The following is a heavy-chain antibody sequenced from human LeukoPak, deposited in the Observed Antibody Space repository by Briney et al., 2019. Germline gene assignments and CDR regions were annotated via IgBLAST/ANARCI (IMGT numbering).Heavy chain of an antibody. D-gene: IGHD1-7*01. CDR3: ARDLRGFGSLTTELVAAFDI. CDR2: INPSSGDT. Sequence: GASVKVSCKASGYTFTAHYMHWVRQAPGQGLEWMGRINPSSGDTEYGQRFQGRVTMTRDTSTSTVYMELSSLRSEDTAVYYCARDLRGFGSLTTELVAAFDIWGQGTMVTVSS. V-gene: IGHV1-2*06. J-gene: IGHJ3*02. CDR1: GYTFTAHY.